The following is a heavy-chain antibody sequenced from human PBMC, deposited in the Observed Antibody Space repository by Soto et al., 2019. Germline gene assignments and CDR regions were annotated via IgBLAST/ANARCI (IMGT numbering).Heavy chain of an antibody. Sequence: GGSLRLSCAASGFSFGSYALSWVRQAPGKGLEWVSTISGSDGKTFYADSVKGRFSISRDTSQNTLYLQMNSLRADDTAIYYCARWSYLDYWGQGTRVTDSS. CDR3: ARWSYLDY. CDR2: ISGSDGKT. D-gene: IGHD3-3*01. V-gene: IGHV3-23*01. J-gene: IGHJ4*02. CDR1: GFSFGSYA.